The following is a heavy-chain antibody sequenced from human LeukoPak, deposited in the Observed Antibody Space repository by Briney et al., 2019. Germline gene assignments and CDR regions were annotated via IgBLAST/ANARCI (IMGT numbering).Heavy chain of an antibody. CDR1: GFTFSSYG. J-gene: IGHJ4*02. CDR2: IRYDGSNK. Sequence: GGSLRLSCAASGFTFSSYGMHWVRQAPGKGLEWVAFIRYDGSNKYYADSVKGRFTISRDNSKNTLYLQMNSLRAEDTAVYYCAKGFAKDYYDSKVQRFYWGQGTLVTVSS. V-gene: IGHV3-30*02. D-gene: IGHD3-22*01. CDR3: AKGFAKDYYDSKVQRFY.